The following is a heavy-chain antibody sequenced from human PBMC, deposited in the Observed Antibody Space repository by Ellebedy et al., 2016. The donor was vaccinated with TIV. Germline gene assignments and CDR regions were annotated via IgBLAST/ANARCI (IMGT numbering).Heavy chain of an antibody. CDR1: GGSISNYY. V-gene: IGHV4-59*01. J-gene: IGHJ4*02. CDR2: IYSSGST. Sequence: MPSETLSLTCTVSGGSISNYYWSWIRQPPGKGLEWIGYIYSSGSTKYNPSLKRRVTISVDTSKNQFSLKLSSVTAADTAVYYCARRPSSGSLGYFDYWGQGTLVTVSS. D-gene: IGHD3-22*01. CDR3: ARRPSSGSLGYFDY.